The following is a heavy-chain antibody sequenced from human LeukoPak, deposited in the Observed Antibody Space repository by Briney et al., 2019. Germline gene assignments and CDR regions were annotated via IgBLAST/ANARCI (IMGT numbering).Heavy chain of an antibody. Sequence: GGSLRLSCEASGFTVSNNYMSWVRQAQGKGLEWVSLIYSSGSTDYADSVKGRFTISRDNSKNTLYLQMNSLRDEDTAVYYCARGGDIVGTSRSAFDIWGQGTMVTVSS. J-gene: IGHJ3*02. CDR2: IYSSGST. CDR3: ARGGDIVGTSRSAFDI. D-gene: IGHD1-26*01. CDR1: GFTVSNNY. V-gene: IGHV3-53*01.